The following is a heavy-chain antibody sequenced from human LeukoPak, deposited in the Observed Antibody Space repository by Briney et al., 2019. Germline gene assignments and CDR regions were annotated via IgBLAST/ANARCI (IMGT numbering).Heavy chain of an antibody. CDR3: ARDMTGGIWARATSSDH. CDR2: IIPIFGTA. D-gene: IGHD1-14*01. Sequence: SVKVSCKASGGTFSSYAISWVRQAPGQGLEWMGGIIPIFGTANYAQKFQGRVTITADKSTSTAYMELSSLRSEDTAVYYCARDMTGGIWARATSSDHWGQGTLVTVSA. CDR1: GGTFSSYA. J-gene: IGHJ4*02. V-gene: IGHV1-69*06.